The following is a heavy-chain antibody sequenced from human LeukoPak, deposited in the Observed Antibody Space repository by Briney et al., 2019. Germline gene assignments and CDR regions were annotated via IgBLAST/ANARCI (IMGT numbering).Heavy chain of an antibody. CDR3: ASGFYQLGYFDY. Sequence: SVKVSCKASGGTFSSYAISWVRQAPGQGLEWMGGIIPIFGTANYAQKFQGRVTITADESTSTAYMELSSLRSEDTAVYYCASGFYQLGYFDYWGQGTLVTVSS. J-gene: IGHJ4*02. CDR2: IIPIFGTA. CDR1: GGTFSSYA. D-gene: IGHD2-2*01. V-gene: IGHV1-69*01.